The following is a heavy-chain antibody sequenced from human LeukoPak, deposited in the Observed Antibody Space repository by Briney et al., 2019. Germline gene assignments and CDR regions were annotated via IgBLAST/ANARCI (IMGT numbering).Heavy chain of an antibody. CDR3: VKAHRGANTWNYFDS. V-gene: IGHV3-9*01. CDR1: GFVLDDYA. D-gene: IGHD1-7*01. Sequence: PGGFLRLSCEVSGFVLDDYAMHWVRQSPGKGLEWVSGISWNSDDIDYADSVKGRFTISRDNARNSLYLQMKSLRPEDTAFYYCVKAHRGANTWNYFDSWGQGTLVTVSS. CDR2: ISWNSDDI. J-gene: IGHJ5*01.